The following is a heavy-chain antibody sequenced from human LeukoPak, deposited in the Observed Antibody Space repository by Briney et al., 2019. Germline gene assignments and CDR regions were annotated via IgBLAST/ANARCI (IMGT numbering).Heavy chain of an antibody. D-gene: IGHD4-23*01. CDR1: GGSISSSGYT. J-gene: IGHJ4*02. CDR2: INHSGST. CDR3: ARIRKGDRLRWSPSWGFDY. Sequence: KPSETLSLTCTVSGGSISSSGYTWGWIRQPPGKGLEWIGEINHSGSTNYNPSLKSRVTISVDTSKNQFSLKLSSVTAADTAVYYCARIRKGDRLRWSPSWGFDYWGQGTLVTVSS. V-gene: IGHV4-39*07.